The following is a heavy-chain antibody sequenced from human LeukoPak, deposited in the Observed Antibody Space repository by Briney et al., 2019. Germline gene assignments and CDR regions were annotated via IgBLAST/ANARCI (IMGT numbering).Heavy chain of an antibody. CDR1: GYTFTSYG. D-gene: IGHD2-2*01. V-gene: IGHV1-18*04. CDR3: ARDDCSSTSCLTTVDY. Sequence: GASVKVSCKASGYTFTSYGISWVRQAPGQGLEWMGWISAYNGNTNYAQKLQGRVTMATDTSTSTAYMELRSLRSDDTAVYYCARDDCSSTSCLTTVDYWGQGTPVTVSS. J-gene: IGHJ4*02. CDR2: ISAYNGNT.